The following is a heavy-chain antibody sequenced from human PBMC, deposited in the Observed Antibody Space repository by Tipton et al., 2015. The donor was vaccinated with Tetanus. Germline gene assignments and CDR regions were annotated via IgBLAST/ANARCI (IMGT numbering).Heavy chain of an antibody. CDR1: GSTFREYW. Sequence: SLRLSCAASGSTFREYWMSWVRQAPGKGLEWVANIQNDGGETYHLESVRGRFTISRDNGKNSVYLQMNSLRPEDTAVYYCARLGRNSLSAFDVWGQGTLVSVSS. V-gene: IGHV3-7*03. CDR2: IQNDGGET. J-gene: IGHJ3*01. D-gene: IGHD7-27*01. CDR3: ARLGRNSLSAFDV.